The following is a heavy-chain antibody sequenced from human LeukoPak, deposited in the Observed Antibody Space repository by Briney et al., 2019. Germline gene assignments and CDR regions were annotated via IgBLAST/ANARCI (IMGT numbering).Heavy chain of an antibody. CDR3: ARGDYGDYLPVGFDY. CDR2: IYYSGST. J-gene: IGHJ4*02. Sequence: SETLSLTCTVSGGSISSYYWSWIRQPPGKGLEWIGYIYYSGSTNYNPSLKSRVTISVDTPKNQFSLKLSSVTAADTAVYYCARGDYGDYLPVGFDYWGQGTLVTVSS. V-gene: IGHV4-59*01. D-gene: IGHD4-17*01. CDR1: GGSISSYY.